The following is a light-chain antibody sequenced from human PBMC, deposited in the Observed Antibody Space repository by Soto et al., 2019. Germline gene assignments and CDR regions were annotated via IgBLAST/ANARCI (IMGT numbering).Light chain of an antibody. Sequence: QSVLTQPASVSGSPGQSITISCTGTSSDVGGYNYVSWYQQHPGKAPKLMIYAVSNRPSGVSNRCSGSKSGNTATLTISGLQAEDEADYYCCSYTVSGTYVFGTGTKLTVL. V-gene: IGLV2-14*01. CDR1: SSDVGGYNY. J-gene: IGLJ1*01. CDR2: AVS. CDR3: CSYTVSGTYV.